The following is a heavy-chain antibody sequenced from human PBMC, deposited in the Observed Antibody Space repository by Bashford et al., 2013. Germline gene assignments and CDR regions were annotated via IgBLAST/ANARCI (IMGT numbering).Heavy chain of an antibody. D-gene: IGHD2-2*01. J-gene: IGHJ6*02. Sequence: ASVKVSCKASGYTFTSYDINWVRQATGQGLEWMGWMNPNSGNTGYAQKFQGRVTMTRNTSISTAYMELSSLRSEDTAVYYCARGVVPAAIHYYYGMDVVGPRDHGHRLL. CDR3: ARGVVPAAIHYYYGMDV. V-gene: IGHV1-8*01. CDR2: MNPNSGNT. CDR1: GYTFTSYD.